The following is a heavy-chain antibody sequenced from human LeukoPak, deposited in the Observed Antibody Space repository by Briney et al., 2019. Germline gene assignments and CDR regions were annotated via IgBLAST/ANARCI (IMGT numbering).Heavy chain of an antibody. Sequence: GASVKVSCKASDYTFTSYGVSWVRQAPGQGPEWMGWISGYNGNTNYAQKLQGRLTLTGDTSTSTAYMELRSLRSDDTAVYFCARDKASGPYYFDYWGQGTLVTVSS. CDR1: DYTFTSYG. CDR2: ISGYNGNT. V-gene: IGHV1-18*01. D-gene: IGHD5-12*01. J-gene: IGHJ4*02. CDR3: ARDKASGPYYFDY.